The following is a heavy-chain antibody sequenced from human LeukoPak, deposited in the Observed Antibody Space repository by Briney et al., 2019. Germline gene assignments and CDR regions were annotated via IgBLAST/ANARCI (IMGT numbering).Heavy chain of an antibody. CDR3: ARDRGGYSYGLDY. D-gene: IGHD5-18*01. CDR1: GGSISSGSYY. Sequence: PPETLSLTCTVSGGSISSGSYYWSWIRQPAGKGMQWIGRIYTDGSTNYNPSLKSLVTISVDTSKNQFSLRLSSVTAADTAVYYCARDRGGYSYGLDYWGQGTLVTVSS. V-gene: IGHV4-61*02. J-gene: IGHJ4*02. CDR2: IYTDGST.